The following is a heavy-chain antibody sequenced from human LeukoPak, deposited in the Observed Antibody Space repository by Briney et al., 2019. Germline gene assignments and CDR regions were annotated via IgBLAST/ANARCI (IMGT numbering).Heavy chain of an antibody. CDR1: GFTVGSSY. J-gene: IGHJ4*02. Sequence: GGSLRLSCAASGFTVGSSYMNWVRQAPGKGLEWVSLICGGGNTYYADSVKGRFTISRDNSKNTLYLQMNSLRAEDTAVYYCARRGDGGRSFDYWGQGTLVTVSS. D-gene: IGHD4-23*01. CDR3: ARRGDGGRSFDY. CDR2: ICGGGNT. V-gene: IGHV3-53*01.